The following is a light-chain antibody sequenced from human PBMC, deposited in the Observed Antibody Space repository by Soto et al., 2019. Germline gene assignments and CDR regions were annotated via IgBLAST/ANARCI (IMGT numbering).Light chain of an antibody. CDR2: GAS. Sequence: ELVLTQSPGTLSLSPGERATLSCRASRSISSTYLAWYQQKPGQAPRILIYGASSRATGIPYRFSGSGSGRDFPLTISRLELEDFAVYYCQQYGGSPPYTFGQGTKLEIK. V-gene: IGKV3-20*01. CDR3: QQYGGSPPYT. CDR1: RSISSTY. J-gene: IGKJ2*01.